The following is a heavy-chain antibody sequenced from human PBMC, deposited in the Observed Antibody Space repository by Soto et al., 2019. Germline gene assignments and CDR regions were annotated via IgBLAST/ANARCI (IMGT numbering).Heavy chain of an antibody. CDR1: GFPFGDYY. CDR3: GKYSGSYPVYNGMNV. V-gene: IGHV3-11*01. D-gene: IGHD1-26*01. J-gene: IGHJ6*02. Sequence: GGSLRLSCAASGFPFGDYYMSWIRQAPGKGLEWLSYISYSGRTINYADSVKGRFTISRDNAKNSLYLQMNSLRAEDTAVYYCGKYSGSYPVYNGMNVWGQGTTVTVSS. CDR2: ISYSGRTI.